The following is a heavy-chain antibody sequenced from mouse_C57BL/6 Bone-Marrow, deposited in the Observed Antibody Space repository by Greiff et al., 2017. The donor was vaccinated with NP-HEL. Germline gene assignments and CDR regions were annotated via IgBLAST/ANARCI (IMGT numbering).Heavy chain of an antibody. CDR2: IYPSDSET. V-gene: IGHV1-61*01. CDR1: GYTFTSYW. D-gene: IGHD3-2*02. CDR3: ARYIRQLRGWFAY. Sequence: QVQLQQPGAELVRPGSSVKLSCKASGYTFTSYWMDWVKQRPGQGLEWIGNIYPSDSETHYNQKFKDKATLTVDKSSSTAYMQLSSLTSEDSAVYYCARYIRQLRGWFAYWGQGTLVTVSA. J-gene: IGHJ3*01.